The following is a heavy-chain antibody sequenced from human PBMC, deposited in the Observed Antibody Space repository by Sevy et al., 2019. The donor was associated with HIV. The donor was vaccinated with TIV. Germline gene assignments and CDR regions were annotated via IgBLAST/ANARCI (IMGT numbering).Heavy chain of an antibody. CDR2: ISTSSTYT. J-gene: IGHJ4*02. CDR1: GFIFSSYE. Sequence: GGSLRLSCAASGFIFSSYEMTWVRQAPGKGLEWISSISTSSTYTNHADSVKGRFTISRDNANNSLYLQMNSLRAEDTAVYFCARVRYKYGSYYFDYWGQGTLVTVSS. V-gene: IGHV3-21*01. CDR3: ARVRYKYGSYYFDY. D-gene: IGHD5-18*01.